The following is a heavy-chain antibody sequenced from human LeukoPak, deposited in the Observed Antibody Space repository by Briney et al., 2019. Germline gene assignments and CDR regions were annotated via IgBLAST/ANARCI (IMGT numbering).Heavy chain of an antibody. V-gene: IGHV3-23*01. CDR3: APGGVRLYFDY. D-gene: IGHD1-14*01. J-gene: IGHJ4*02. Sequence: GGSLRLSCAASGFTFSSYAMGWARQAPGKGLEWVSAISGSGSSTYYADSVKGRFTISRDNSKNTLYLQMNSLRAEDTAVYYCAPGGVRLYFDYWGQGTLVTVSS. CDR2: ISGSGSST. CDR1: GFTFSSYA.